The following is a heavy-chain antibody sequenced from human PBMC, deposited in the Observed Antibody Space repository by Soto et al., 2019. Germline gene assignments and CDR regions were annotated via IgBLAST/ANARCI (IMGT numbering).Heavy chain of an antibody. J-gene: IGHJ4*02. CDR1: GYSFTSYW. CDR3: AKTDGYEFED. Sequence: GESLKISCKGSGYSFTSYWIGWVRQMTGKGLGWMGSIYPGDSDTTYSPSIQGQVTISADKSSTTVYLQWNTLKASDTARYYCAKTDGYEFEDWAQGTQVTVSA. D-gene: IGHD5-12*01. V-gene: IGHV5-51*01. CDR2: IYPGDSDT.